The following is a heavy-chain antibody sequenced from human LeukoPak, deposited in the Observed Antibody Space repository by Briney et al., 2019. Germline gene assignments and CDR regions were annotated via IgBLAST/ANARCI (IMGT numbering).Heavy chain of an antibody. Sequence: GGSLRLSCAASGFTFDDYGMSWVRQVPGKGLEWVSGINWNGDRTDYADSVRGRFTISRDNAKNFQYLQTNSLRAEDTALYNCARGNYYDSSGARPYYYMDVWGKGTTVTVSS. CDR3: ARGNYYDSSGARPYYYMDV. CDR2: INWNGDRT. V-gene: IGHV3-20*01. D-gene: IGHD3-22*01. J-gene: IGHJ6*03. CDR1: GFTFDDYG.